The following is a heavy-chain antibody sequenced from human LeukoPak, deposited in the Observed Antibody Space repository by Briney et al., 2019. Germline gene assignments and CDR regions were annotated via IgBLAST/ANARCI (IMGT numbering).Heavy chain of an antibody. D-gene: IGHD3-22*01. CDR3: ARAPRGGSGYYES. J-gene: IGHJ4*02. CDR1: GFTFSSYW. V-gene: IGHV3-74*01. CDR2: INSDGSST. Sequence: GSLRLSCAASGFTFSSYWMHWVRQAPGKGLVWVSRINSDGSSTSYADSVKGRFTISRDNAKNPLYLQINSLRAEDTAVYYCARAPRGGSGYYESWGQGTLVTVSS.